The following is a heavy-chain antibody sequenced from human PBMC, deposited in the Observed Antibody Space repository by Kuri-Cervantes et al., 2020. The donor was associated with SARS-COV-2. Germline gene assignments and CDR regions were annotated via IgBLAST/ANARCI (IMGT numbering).Heavy chain of an antibody. CDR3: VKSETRGGYGSGIGGPYDMDV. D-gene: IGHD3-10*01. CDR1: GFTFSGHW. V-gene: IGHV3-30*18. J-gene: IGHJ6*02. Sequence: GGSLRLSCAASGFTFSGHWIHWVRQAPGKGLEGVAVISYDGSNKYYADSGKGRFTISRDNSKNTLYLQMSSLRAEDTAVYYCVKSETRGGYGSGIGGPYDMDVWGQGTTVTVSS. CDR2: ISYDGSNK.